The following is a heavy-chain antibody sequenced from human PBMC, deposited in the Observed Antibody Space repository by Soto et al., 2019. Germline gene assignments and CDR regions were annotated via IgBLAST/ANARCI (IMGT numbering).Heavy chain of an antibody. V-gene: IGHV1-18*01. D-gene: IGHD2-2*01. CDR3: ARDPEDIVVVPAGPCFDY. J-gene: IGHJ4*02. CDR1: GYTFTSYG. CDR2: ISAYNGNT. Sequence: ASVKVSCKASGYTFTSYGISWVRQAPGQGLEWMGWISAYNGNTNYAQKLQGRVTMTTDTSTSTAYMELRSLRSDDTAVYYCARDPEDIVVVPAGPCFDYWGQGTLVTVSS.